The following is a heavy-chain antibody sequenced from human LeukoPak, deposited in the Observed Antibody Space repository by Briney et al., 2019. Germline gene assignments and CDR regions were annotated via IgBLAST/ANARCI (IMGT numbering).Heavy chain of an antibody. Sequence: SEPLSLTCSVSCASINGYYWSWIRQPPGKGLECIGYIYYSGSTNYNPSLESRVTISLDTSRNQFSLRLRSVTAADTAVYFCARGTTGAYFGTPPYFDYWGQGSLVTVSS. D-gene: IGHD7-27*01. CDR2: IYYSGST. CDR1: CASINGYY. J-gene: IGHJ4*02. CDR3: ARGTTGAYFGTPPYFDY. V-gene: IGHV4-59*01.